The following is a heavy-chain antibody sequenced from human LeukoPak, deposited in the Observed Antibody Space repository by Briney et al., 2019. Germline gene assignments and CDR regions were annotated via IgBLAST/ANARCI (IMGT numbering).Heavy chain of an antibody. CDR3: ASGPDFWSGYFLRGENYYFDY. Sequence: PSETLSLTCTVSGGSISSYYWSWIRQPPGKGLEWIGEINHSGSTNYNPSLKSRVTISVDTSKNQFSLKLSSVAAADTAVYYCASGPDFWSGYFLRGENYYFDYWGQGTLVTVSS. V-gene: IGHV4-34*01. J-gene: IGHJ4*02. CDR1: GGSISSYY. CDR2: INHSGST. D-gene: IGHD3-3*01.